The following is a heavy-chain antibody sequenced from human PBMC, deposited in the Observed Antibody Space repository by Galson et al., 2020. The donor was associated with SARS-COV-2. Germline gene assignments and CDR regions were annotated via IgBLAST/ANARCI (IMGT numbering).Heavy chain of an antibody. V-gene: IGHV4-4*07. CDR3: ARDADYYDFWSGYHGGVGFDP. Sequence: ETSETLSLTCTVSGGSISSYYWSWIRQPAGKGLEWIGRIYTSGSTNYNPSLKSRVTMSVDTSKNQFSLKLSSVTAADTAVYYCARDADYYDFWSGYHGGVGFDPWGQGTLVTVSS. D-gene: IGHD3-3*01. CDR2: IYTSGST. J-gene: IGHJ5*02. CDR1: GGSISSYY.